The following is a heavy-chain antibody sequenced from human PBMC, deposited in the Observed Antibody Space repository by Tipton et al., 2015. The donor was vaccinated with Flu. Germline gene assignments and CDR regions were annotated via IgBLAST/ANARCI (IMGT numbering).Heavy chain of an antibody. J-gene: IGHJ5*02. Sequence: TLSLTCTVSGGSISSVSHYWSWIRQPPGKGLEWIGNIHYSGSPHYNPSLKSRVTISVDTSKNQFSLRLNSVTAADTAVYYCARRDYSNYVSDPKNWFDPWGQGTLVTVSS. CDR3: ARRDYSNYVSDPKNWFDP. D-gene: IGHD4-11*01. CDR1: GGSISSVSHY. CDR2: IHYSGSP. V-gene: IGHV4-39*07.